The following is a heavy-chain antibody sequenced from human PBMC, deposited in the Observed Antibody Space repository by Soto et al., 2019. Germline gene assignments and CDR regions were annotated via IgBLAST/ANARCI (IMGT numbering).Heavy chain of an antibody. CDR1: GYTFTSYG. CDR2: ISPYNGNT. V-gene: IGHV1-18*01. CDR3: ARENLSSSQYYYYGMDV. J-gene: IGHJ6*02. D-gene: IGHD6-13*01. Sequence: ASVKVSCKASGYTFTSYGISWVRQAPGQGLEWMGWISPYNGNTNYAQKLQGRVTMTTDTSTSTAYMELRSLRSDDTAVYYCARENLSSSQYYYYGMDVWGQGTTVTVS.